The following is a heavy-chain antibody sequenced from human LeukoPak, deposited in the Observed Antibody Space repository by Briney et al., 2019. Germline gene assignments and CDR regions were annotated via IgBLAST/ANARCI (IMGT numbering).Heavy chain of an antibody. CDR2: IYTSGRT. D-gene: IGHD1-14*01. J-gene: IGHJ3*02. Sequence: SETLSLTCTVSGDSISNHNDFWGWIRQPPGKGLEWLASIYTSGRTLFNSSLKSRVALSLDTSKNQVSLKLNSVTAADSAVYYCARRPEYNRSSRWAFDIWGQGTMVIVSS. CDR3: ARRPEYNRSSRWAFDI. CDR1: GDSISNHNDF. V-gene: IGHV4-39*01.